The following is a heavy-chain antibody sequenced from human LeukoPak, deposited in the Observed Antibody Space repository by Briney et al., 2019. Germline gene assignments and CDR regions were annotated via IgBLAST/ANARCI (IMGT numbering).Heavy chain of an antibody. J-gene: IGHJ5*02. CDR2: INPNSGGT. CDR1: GYTFTGYY. Sequence: ASVKVSCKASGYTFTGYYMHWVRQAPGQGLEWMGWINPNSGGTNYAQKFQGRVTMTRDTSISTAYMELSRLRSDDTAVYYCARDRGTTVTTYNWFDPWGQGTLVTVSS. CDR3: ARDRGTTVTTYNWFDP. D-gene: IGHD4-17*01. V-gene: IGHV1-2*02.